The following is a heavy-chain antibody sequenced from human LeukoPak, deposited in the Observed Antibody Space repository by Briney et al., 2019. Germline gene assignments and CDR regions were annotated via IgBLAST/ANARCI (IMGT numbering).Heavy chain of an antibody. CDR1: GLTFSNCR. D-gene: IGHD3/OR15-3a*01. CDR3: ARDEFGPLAF. Sequence: GGSLRLSCVVSGLTFSNCRMTWVRQXPGRGLEWVANIKEDGTETSYVGSVKGRFTISRDNAKNSLYLQMNSLRAEDTALYYCARDEFGPLAFWGRGTLVTVSS. V-gene: IGHV3-7*05. CDR2: IKEDGTET. J-gene: IGHJ4*02.